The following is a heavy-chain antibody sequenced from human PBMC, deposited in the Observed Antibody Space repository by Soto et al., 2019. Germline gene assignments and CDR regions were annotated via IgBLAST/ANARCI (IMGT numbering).Heavy chain of an antibody. D-gene: IGHD3-22*01. V-gene: IGHV1-3*01. CDR2: INAGNGNT. CDR1: GYSFTNYD. Sequence: ASVKVSCKASGYSFTNYDINWVRQATGQRLEWMGWINAGNGNTEYSQKFQGRVTITRDTSASTAYMELSGLRSEDTAVYYCARGSGYYYWDDYWGQGTLVTVSS. J-gene: IGHJ4*02. CDR3: ARGSGYYYWDDY.